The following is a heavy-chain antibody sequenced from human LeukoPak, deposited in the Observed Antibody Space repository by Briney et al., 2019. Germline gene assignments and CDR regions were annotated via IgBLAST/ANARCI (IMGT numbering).Heavy chain of an antibody. CDR1: GFTFSSYW. V-gene: IGHV3-7*01. Sequence: GGSLRLSFAASGFTFSSYWMSWVRQAPGKGLEWVANIKQDGSEKYYVDSVKGRFTISRDNAKNSLYLQMNSLRAEDTAVYYCARDRRWLQLGPSDYWGQGTLVTVSS. CDR3: ARDRRWLQLGPSDY. D-gene: IGHD5-24*01. J-gene: IGHJ4*02. CDR2: IKQDGSEK.